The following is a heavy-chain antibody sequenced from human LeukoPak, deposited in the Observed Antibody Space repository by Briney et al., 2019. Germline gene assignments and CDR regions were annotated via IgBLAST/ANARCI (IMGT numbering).Heavy chain of an antibody. Sequence: GGSLRLSCAASGFTFSNYWMHWVRQAPGKGLVWVSRINSDGSSTIYADSVKGRFTISRDNAKNSLYLQMNSLRAEDTAVYYCARDRSYYGSGTRDDYWGQGTLVTVSS. CDR3: ARDRSYYGSGTRDDY. D-gene: IGHD3-10*01. V-gene: IGHV3-74*01. CDR1: GFTFSNYW. J-gene: IGHJ4*02. CDR2: INSDGSST.